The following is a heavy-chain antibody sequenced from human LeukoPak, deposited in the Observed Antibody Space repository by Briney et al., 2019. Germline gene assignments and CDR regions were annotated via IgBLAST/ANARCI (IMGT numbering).Heavy chain of an antibody. CDR2: ILYSGST. CDR3: ARLQVHCGGDCYTIWFDP. CDR1: GGSVSSYY. D-gene: IGHD2-21*02. J-gene: IGHJ5*01. V-gene: IGHV4-59*08. Sequence: SETLTLTCTVSGGSVSSYYWSWIRQPPGKGLEWIAYILYSGSTKYNPSLKSRVTISLDRSKNQFSLKLRSVTAADTAVYYCARLQVHCGGDCYTIWFDPWGQGTLVT.